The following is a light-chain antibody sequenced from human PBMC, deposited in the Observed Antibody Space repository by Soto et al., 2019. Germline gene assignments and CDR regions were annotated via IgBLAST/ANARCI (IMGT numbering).Light chain of an antibody. CDR1: SSDVGDNY. CDR2: EVS. V-gene: IGLV2-8*01. CDR3: SSYSYLDIPVL. J-gene: IGLJ2*01. Sequence: QSALTQPPSASGSPGQSVTISCTGTSSDVGDNYVSWYQQHLGKAPKLIIYEVSQRPSGVPDRFSGSKSGTTASLTISGLQPEDEAHYYCSSYSYLDIPVLLGGGTKLTVL.